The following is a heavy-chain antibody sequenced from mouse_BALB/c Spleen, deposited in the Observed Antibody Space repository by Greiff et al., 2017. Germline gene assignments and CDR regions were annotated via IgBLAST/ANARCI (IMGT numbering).Heavy chain of an antibody. CDR2: ISSGGGST. CDR1: GFAFSSYD. V-gene: IGHV5-12-1*01. Sequence: EVKVEESGGGLVKPGGSLKLSCAASGFAFSSYDMSWVRQTPEKRLEWVAYISSGGGSTYYPDTVKGRFTISRDNAKNTLYLQMSSLKSEDTAMYYCARQEGVYDYDGYYAMDYWGQGTSVTVSS. J-gene: IGHJ4*01. CDR3: ARQEGVYDYDGYYAMDY. D-gene: IGHD2-4*01.